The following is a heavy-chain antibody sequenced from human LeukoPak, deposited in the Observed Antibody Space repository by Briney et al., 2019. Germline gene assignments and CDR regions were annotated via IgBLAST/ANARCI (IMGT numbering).Heavy chain of an antibody. V-gene: IGHV3-30*02. CDR1: GFTFSSYG. J-gene: IGHJ4*02. D-gene: IGHD6-6*01. CDR3: APGIATRL. CDR2: IRYDGSNE. Sequence: PGGSLRLSCAASGFTFSSYGMHWVRQAPGKGLEWVAFIRYDGSNEYYADSVKGRFTISRDNSNNTLYLQMNSLRAEDTAVYYCAPGIATRLGGQGTLVTVSS.